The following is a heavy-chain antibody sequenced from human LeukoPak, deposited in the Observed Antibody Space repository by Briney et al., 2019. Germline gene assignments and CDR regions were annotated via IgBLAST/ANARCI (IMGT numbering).Heavy chain of an antibody. J-gene: IGHJ4*02. CDR3: ARDWYGDYVAL. D-gene: IGHD4-17*01. CDR2: ISSSSNYI. Sequence: GGSLRLSCVASGFTFSTYSMNWVRQAPGKGLEWVSCISSSSNYIYYADSVKGRFTISRDNAKNSLYLQMNSLRAEDTAVYYCARDWYGDYVALWGQGTLVTVSS. CDR1: GFTFSTYS. V-gene: IGHV3-21*01.